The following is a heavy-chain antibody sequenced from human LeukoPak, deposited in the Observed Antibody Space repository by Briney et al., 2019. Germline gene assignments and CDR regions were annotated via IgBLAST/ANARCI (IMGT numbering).Heavy chain of an antibody. Sequence: GGSLRLSCAASGFTFSDYYMSWIRQAPVKGLEWVSYISSSGSTIYYADSVKGRFTISRDNAKNSLYLQMNSLRAEDTAVYYCAREPGYSSGWFINDYWGQGTLVTVSS. CDR3: AREPGYSSGWFINDY. CDR1: GFTFSDYY. V-gene: IGHV3-11*01. J-gene: IGHJ4*02. CDR2: ISSSGSTI. D-gene: IGHD6-19*01.